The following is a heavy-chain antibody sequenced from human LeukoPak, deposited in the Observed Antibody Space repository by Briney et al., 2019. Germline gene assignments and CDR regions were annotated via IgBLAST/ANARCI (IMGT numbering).Heavy chain of an antibody. CDR3: ARIAAAGNRRLNY. Sequence: ASVKVSCKASGYTFTSYDINWVRQATGQGLEWMGWMNPNSGNTGYAQKFQGRIIVSRNTSISTAYMKLSSLTSEDTAIYYCARIAAAGNRRLNYWGQGTLVTVAS. J-gene: IGHJ4*02. CDR2: MNPNSGNT. V-gene: IGHV1-8*01. CDR1: GYTFTSYD. D-gene: IGHD6-13*01.